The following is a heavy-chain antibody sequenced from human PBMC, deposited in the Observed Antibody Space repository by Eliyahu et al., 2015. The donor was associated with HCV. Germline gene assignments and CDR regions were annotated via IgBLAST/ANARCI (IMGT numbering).Heavy chain of an antibody. CDR2: IYYNGXSYD. Sequence: QLPLQESGPGLVKPSETLSLTCSVXGXSISSSNYXXXWIRQSPGXGLXWIGAIYYNGXSYDYYNPSLESRVIISVDTSQNQFSLKLKSVTAADTAVFYCVRGIVRLPTDNPVFREEYVNYRFYGLDVWGQGTTVTVSS. D-gene: IGHD1-7*01. J-gene: IGHJ6*02. V-gene: IGHV4-39*02. CDR3: VRGIVRLPTDNPVFREEYVNYRFYGLDV. CDR1: GXSISSSNYX.